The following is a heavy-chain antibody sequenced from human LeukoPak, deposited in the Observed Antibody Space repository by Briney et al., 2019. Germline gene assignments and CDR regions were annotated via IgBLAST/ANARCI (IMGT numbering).Heavy chain of an antibody. CDR1: GYTFTGYY. J-gene: IGHJ4*02. CDR3: ARSNSGYHWGMLFY. CDR2: INPNSGGT. V-gene: IGHV1-2*02. D-gene: IGHD5-12*01. Sequence: ASVRVSCKASGYTFTGYYMNWVRQAPGQGLEWMGWINPNSGGTNYAETLQGRVTMTRHTSISTAYMELRRLRSDDTAVYYCARSNSGYHWGMLFYWGQGTLVTVSS.